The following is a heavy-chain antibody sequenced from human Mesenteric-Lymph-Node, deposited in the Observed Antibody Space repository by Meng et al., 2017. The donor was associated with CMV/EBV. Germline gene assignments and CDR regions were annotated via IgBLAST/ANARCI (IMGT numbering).Heavy chain of an antibody. CDR3: ASGSYGSGSFTFDY. D-gene: IGHD3-10*01. CDR2: INPYSGAT. CDR1: GYRFTAYF. Sequence: YGYRFTAYFIHWVRQAPGQGLEWMGRINPYSGATSYAQKFQGRVSMATDTSISTAYMELSGLTSDDTAMYYCASGSYGSGSFTFDYWGQGTLVTVSS. V-gene: IGHV1-2*06. J-gene: IGHJ4*02.